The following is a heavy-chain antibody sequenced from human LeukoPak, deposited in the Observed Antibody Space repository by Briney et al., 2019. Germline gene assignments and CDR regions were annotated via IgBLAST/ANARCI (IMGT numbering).Heavy chain of an antibody. J-gene: IGHJ4*02. CDR1: GGSISSYY. V-gene: IGHV4-59*08. CDR2: IYYSGNS. CDR3: AGLSLVVRGVGADC. D-gene: IGHD3-10*01. Sequence: SETLSLTCRVSGGSISSYYWSWIRQPPGKGLEWIGYIYYSGNSNYNPSLKSRITMSIDTSRNQFSLKLTSVTAADTAVYYCAGLSLVVRGVGADCWGQGTLVTVSS.